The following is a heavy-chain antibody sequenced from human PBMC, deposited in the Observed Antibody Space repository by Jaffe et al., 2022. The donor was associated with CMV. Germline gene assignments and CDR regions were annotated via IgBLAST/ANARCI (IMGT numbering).Heavy chain of an antibody. D-gene: IGHD6-13*01. J-gene: IGHJ4*02. V-gene: IGHV4-39*01. Sequence: QLQLQESGPGLVKPSETLSLTCTVSGGSISSSSYYWGWIRQPPGKGLEWIGSIYYSGSTYYNPSLKSRVTISVDTSKNQFSLKLSSVTAADTAVYYCATRRVDSGSSWYQGHYYFDYWGQGTLVTVSS. CDR3: ATRRVDSGSSWYQGHYYFDY. CDR2: IYYSGST. CDR1: GGSISSSSYY.